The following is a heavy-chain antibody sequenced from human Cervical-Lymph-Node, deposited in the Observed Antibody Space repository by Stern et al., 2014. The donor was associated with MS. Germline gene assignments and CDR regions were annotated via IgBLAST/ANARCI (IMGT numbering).Heavy chain of an antibody. J-gene: IGHJ4*02. CDR2: ISTDGSNT. CDR1: GFTFSTYW. D-gene: IGHD1-26*01. CDR3: ARENQYEWVY. Sequence: EVQLVESGGGLVQPGGSLRLSCTASGFTFSTYWMHWVRQAPGKGLVWVSRISTDGSNTNYADSVRGRFTISRDNAKNTLYLQMNSLRAEDTALYYCARENQYEWVYWGQGTLVIVSS. V-gene: IGHV3-74*01.